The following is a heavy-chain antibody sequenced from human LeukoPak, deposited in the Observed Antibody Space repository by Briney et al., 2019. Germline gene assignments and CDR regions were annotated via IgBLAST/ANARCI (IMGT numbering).Heavy chain of an antibody. CDR1: GFTFSSYS. J-gene: IGHJ3*02. CDR2: IKQDGSEK. V-gene: IGHV3-7*01. Sequence: GGSLRLSCAASGFTFSSYSMNWVRQAPGKGLEWVANIKQDGSEKYYVDSVKGRFTISRDNAKNSLYLQMNSLRAEDTAVYYCARWTSGYYDSSGYAFDIWGQGTMVTVSS. CDR3: ARWTSGYYDSSGYAFDI. D-gene: IGHD3-22*01.